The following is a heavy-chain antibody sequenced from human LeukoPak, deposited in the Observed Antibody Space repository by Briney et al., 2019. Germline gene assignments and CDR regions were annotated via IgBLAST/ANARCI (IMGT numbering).Heavy chain of an antibody. CDR3: ARFVSPDY. D-gene: IGHD2-15*01. V-gene: IGHV3-7*01. CDR1: GFTFSSCG. J-gene: IGHJ4*02. Sequence: GGSLRLSCAASGFTFSSCGMHWVRQSPAKGLEWVANIKQDGSEKNYVDSVKGRFTISRDNAKNSLYLQMNSLRAEDTAVYYCARFVSPDYWGQGTLVTVSS. CDR2: IKQDGSEK.